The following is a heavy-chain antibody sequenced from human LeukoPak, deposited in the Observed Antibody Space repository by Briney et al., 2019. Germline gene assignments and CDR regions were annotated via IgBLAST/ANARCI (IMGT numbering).Heavy chain of an antibody. CDR2: IYYSGST. V-gene: IGHV4-4*02. D-gene: IGHD6-19*01. Sequence: PSGTLSLTCAVSGGSISSSNWWSWVRQPPGKGLEWIGYIYYSGSTNYNPSLKSRVTISVDTSKNQFSLKLSSVTAADTAVYYCARGRLNSSGWRFDYWGQGTLVTVSS. CDR3: ARGRLNSSGWRFDY. CDR1: GGSISSSNW. J-gene: IGHJ4*02.